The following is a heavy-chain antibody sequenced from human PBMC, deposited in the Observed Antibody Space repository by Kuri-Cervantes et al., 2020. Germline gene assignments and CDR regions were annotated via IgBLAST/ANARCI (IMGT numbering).Heavy chain of an antibody. J-gene: IGHJ5*02. V-gene: IGHV3-11*01. D-gene: IGHD4-23*01. CDR1: GFTFSDYY. CDR2: ISSSGSTI. Sequence: GESLKISCAASGFTFSDYYMSWIRQAPGKGLEWVSYISSSGSTIYYADSVKGRFTISRDNAKNSLYLQMDSLRTEDTAFDYCVKDPGRLRWYNWFDPWGQGTLVTVSS. CDR3: VKDPGRLRWYNWFDP.